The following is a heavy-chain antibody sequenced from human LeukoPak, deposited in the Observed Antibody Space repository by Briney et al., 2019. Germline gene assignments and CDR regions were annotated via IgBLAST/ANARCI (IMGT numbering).Heavy chain of an antibody. CDR2: IYYSGST. D-gene: IGHD1-7*01. J-gene: IGHJ5*02. CDR1: GGSISSGGYY. Sequence: NPSQTLSLTCTVSGGSISSGGYYWSWIRQHPGKGLEWIGYIYYSGSTNYNPSLKSRVTISVDTSKNQFSLKLSSVTTADTAVYYCARSGTEWFDPWGQGTLVTVSS. V-gene: IGHV4-61*08. CDR3: ARSGTEWFDP.